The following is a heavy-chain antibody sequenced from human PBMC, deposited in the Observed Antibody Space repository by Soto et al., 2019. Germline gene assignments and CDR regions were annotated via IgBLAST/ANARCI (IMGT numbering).Heavy chain of an antibody. Sequence: QVQLVQSGAEVKKPGSSVKVSCKASGGTFSSYTISWVRQAPGQGLEWMGRIIPILGIANYAQKFQGRVTLTADKSPGTAYMELSSLRSEDTAVYYCARVDVLLPWYFDLWGRGTLVTVSS. J-gene: IGHJ2*01. CDR2: IIPILGIA. CDR1: GGTFSSYT. V-gene: IGHV1-69*02. CDR3: ARVDVLLPWYFDL. D-gene: IGHD2-15*01.